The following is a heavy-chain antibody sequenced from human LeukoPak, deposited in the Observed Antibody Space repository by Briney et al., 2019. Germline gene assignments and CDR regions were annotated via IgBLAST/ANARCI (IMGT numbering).Heavy chain of an antibody. CDR2: INPSADST. CDR1: GYTFTRYY. V-gene: IGHV1-46*01. CDR3: ARGRDGYNRDAFDI. D-gene: IGHD5-24*01. Sequence: ASVKVSCKASGYTFTRYYMHWVRQAPGQGLEWMGVINPSADSTSYTQKFQGRVSMTRDTSTSTVYMDLSSLRSEDTAMYYCARGRDGYNRDAFDIWGQGTVVTVSS. J-gene: IGHJ3*02.